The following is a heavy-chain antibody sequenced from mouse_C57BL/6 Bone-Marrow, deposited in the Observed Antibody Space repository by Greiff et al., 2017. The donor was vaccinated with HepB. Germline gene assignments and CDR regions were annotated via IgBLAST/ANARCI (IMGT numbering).Heavy chain of an antibody. CDR1: GYTFTSYW. Sequence: VQLQQPGAELVKPGASVKMSCKASGYTFTSYWITWVKQRPGQGLEWIGDIYPGSGSTNYNEKFKSKATLTVDTSSSPAYMQLSSLTSEDSAVYYCAPYYYGSRGYFDVWGTGTTVTVSS. CDR2: IYPGSGST. CDR3: APYYYGSRGYFDV. J-gene: IGHJ1*03. V-gene: IGHV1-55*01. D-gene: IGHD1-1*01.